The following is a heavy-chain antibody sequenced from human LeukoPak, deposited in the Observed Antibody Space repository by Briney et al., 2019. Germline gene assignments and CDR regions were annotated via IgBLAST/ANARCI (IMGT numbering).Heavy chain of an antibody. V-gene: IGHV3-30*07. D-gene: IGHD3-3*01. CDR1: GFTFSSYA. CDR2: ISYDGSNK. Sequence: PGGSLRLSCAASGFTFSSYAMHWVRQAPGKGLEWVAVISYDGSNKYYADSVKGRFTISRDNSKNTLYLQMNSLRAEDTAVHYCAKERRTGSGFTFDYWGQGTLVTVSS. CDR3: AKERRTGSGFTFDY. J-gene: IGHJ4*02.